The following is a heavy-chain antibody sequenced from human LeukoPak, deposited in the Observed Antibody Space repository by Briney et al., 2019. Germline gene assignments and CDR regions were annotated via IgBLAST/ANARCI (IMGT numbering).Heavy chain of an antibody. D-gene: IGHD6-13*01. CDR3: AKAAIYSSSWYSY. V-gene: IGHV3-30*18. CDR1: GFTFSSYG. J-gene: IGHJ4*02. CDR2: ISYDGSNK. Sequence: GGSLRLSCAASGFTFSSYGMHWVRQAPGKGLEWVAVISYDGSNKYYADSVKGRFTISRDNSKNTLYLQMNSLRAEDTAVYYCAKAAIYSSSWYSYWGQGTLVTVSS.